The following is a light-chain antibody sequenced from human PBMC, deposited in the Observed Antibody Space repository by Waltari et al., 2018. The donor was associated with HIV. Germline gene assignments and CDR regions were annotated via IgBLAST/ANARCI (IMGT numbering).Light chain of an antibody. V-gene: IGLV2-14*01. J-gene: IGLJ1*01. CDR1: SSDVCGYNH. CDR3: SSYTSSSTSHV. Sequence: QPALTPPSSVSGSPGQSITISCTGTSSDVCGYNHVSWYQQHPGKAPKLMIYEVSNRPSGVSNRFSGSKSGNTASLTISGLQAEDEADYYCSSYTSSSTSHVFGTGTKVTVL. CDR2: EVS.